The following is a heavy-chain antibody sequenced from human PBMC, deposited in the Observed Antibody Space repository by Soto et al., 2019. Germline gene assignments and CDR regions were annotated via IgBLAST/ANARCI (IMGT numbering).Heavy chain of an antibody. CDR3: ATRGYSYGGSILH. Sequence: EVQMVESGGGLIQPGGSLRLSCAASGFTVSSNYMSWVRQAPWKGLEWVTVIYIGGSTYYADSVKGRFAISRDNSKNTGYLQMHSLRGEDPAVYYCATRGYSYGGSILHWGQGTLGTVSS. J-gene: IGHJ4*02. CDR1: GFTVSSNY. D-gene: IGHD5-18*01. V-gene: IGHV3-53*01. CDR2: IYIGGST.